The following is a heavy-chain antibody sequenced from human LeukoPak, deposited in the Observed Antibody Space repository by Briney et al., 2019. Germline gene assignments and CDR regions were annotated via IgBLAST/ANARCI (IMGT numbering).Heavy chain of an antibody. Sequence: SGGSLRLSCAASGFTFSSYWMSWVRQAPGKGLEWVANIKQDGSEKYYVDSVKGRFTIPRDNAKNSLYLQMNSLSAEDTAVYYCGSIGSSWYEDYCGQGTLVTVSS. V-gene: IGHV3-7*01. CDR2: IKQDGSEK. D-gene: IGHD6-13*01. CDR1: GFTFSSYW. J-gene: IGHJ4*02. CDR3: GSIGSSWYEDY.